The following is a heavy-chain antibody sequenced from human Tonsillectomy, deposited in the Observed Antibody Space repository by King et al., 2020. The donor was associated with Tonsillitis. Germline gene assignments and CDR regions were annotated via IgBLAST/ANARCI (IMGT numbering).Heavy chain of an antibody. J-gene: IGHJ5*02. CDR1: GFTFSTYG. D-gene: IGHD3-10*01. CDR2: ISSSSSSI. Sequence: EVQLVESGGGLVQPGGSLRLSCAASGFTFSTYGMNWVRQAPGKGLEWVSYISSSSSSIYYVDSVKGRFTISRDNDKNSLYLQMNSLRADDTAVYYCAIDYYGSGGPWGQGTLVTVSS. CDR3: AIDYYGSGGP. V-gene: IGHV3-48*01.